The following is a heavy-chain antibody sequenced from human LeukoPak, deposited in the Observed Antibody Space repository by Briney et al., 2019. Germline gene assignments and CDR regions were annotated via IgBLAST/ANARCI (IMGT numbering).Heavy chain of an antibody. CDR3: ARIPGVSAVGSLDH. V-gene: IGHV4-38-2*02. D-gene: IGHD6-13*01. CDR1: DYSISSGYY. CDR2: IYHSGST. Sequence: PSETLSLTCTVSDYSISSGYYWAWVRQPPGKGLEWIGSIYHSGSTYYNPSLTSRLTISVDASKYRFSLKLSSVTAADTAVYYCARIPGVSAVGSLDHWGQETLVTVSS. J-gene: IGHJ4*02.